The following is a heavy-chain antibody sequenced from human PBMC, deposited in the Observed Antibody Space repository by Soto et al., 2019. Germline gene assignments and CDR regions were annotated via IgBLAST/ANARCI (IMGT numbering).Heavy chain of an antibody. Sequence: QVRLQESGQGLVRPSQTLSLICTVSGGSIRNYNFYWSFLRQRPGTGLEWLGYISYSGITFYNPSLESRLFISVDPSNNQFSLNLKSVTAADTAMYYCASDLDGVVTGRVDLAVWGQGTLVTVSS. CDR3: ASDLDGVVTGRVDLAV. CDR1: GGSIRNYNFY. CDR2: ISYSGIT. J-gene: IGHJ3*01. V-gene: IGHV4-31*03. D-gene: IGHD3-9*01.